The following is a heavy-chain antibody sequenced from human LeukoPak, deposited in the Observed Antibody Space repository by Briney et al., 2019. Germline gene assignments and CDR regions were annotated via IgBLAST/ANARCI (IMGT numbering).Heavy chain of an antibody. V-gene: IGHV4-30-4*01. J-gene: IGHJ3*02. D-gene: IGHD5-12*01. Sequence: SQTLSLTCTVSGGSISSGDYYWSWIRQPPGKGLEWIGYIYYSGSTYYNPSLKSRVTISVDTSKNQFSLKLSSVAAADTAVYYCAITQWLRPTHAFDIWGQGTMVTVSS. CDR3: AITQWLRPTHAFDI. CDR1: GGSISSGDYY. CDR2: IYYSGST.